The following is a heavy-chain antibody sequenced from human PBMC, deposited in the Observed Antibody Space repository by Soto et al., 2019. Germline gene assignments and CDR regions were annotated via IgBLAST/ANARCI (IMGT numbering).Heavy chain of an antibody. D-gene: IGHD3-22*01. V-gene: IGHV5-51*01. CDR3: ARVVDYCDPYYYYGMDV. J-gene: IGHJ6*02. Sequence: GESLKISCKGSGYSFTSYWIGWVRQMPGKGLEWMGIIYPGDSDTRYSPSFQGQVTISADKSISTAYLQWSSLRAEDTAVYYCARVVDYCDPYYYYGMDVWGQGTTVTVSS. CDR1: GYSFTSYW. CDR2: IYPGDSDT.